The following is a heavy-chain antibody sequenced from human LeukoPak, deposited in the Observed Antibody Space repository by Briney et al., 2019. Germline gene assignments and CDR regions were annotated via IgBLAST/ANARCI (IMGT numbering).Heavy chain of an antibody. CDR2: IYHSGST. Sequence: PSETLSLTCTVSGGSISSGGYYWSWIRQPPGKGLEWIGYIYHSGSTYYNPSLKSRVTISVDRSKNQFSLKLSSVTAADTAVYYCARSQPRSSGIVGAESDAFDIWGQGTMVTVSS. V-gene: IGHV4-30-2*01. D-gene: IGHD1-26*01. CDR1: GGSISSGGYY. CDR3: ARSQPRSSGIVGAESDAFDI. J-gene: IGHJ3*02.